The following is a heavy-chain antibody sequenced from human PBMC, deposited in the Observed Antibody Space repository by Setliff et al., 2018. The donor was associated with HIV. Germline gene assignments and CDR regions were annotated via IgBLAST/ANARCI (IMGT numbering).Heavy chain of an antibody. CDR1: GGSISSYY. Sequence: PSETLSLTCSVSGGSISSYYWSWIRQPPGKGLEWIGYIYYSGSTNYNPSLKSRVTISVDTSKNQFSLKLSSVTAADTAVYYCASHAPYTSSWNAAAFDIWGQGTMVTVSS. J-gene: IGHJ3*02. D-gene: IGHD6-13*01. V-gene: IGHV4-59*01. CDR3: ASHAPYTSSWNAAAFDI. CDR2: IYYSGST.